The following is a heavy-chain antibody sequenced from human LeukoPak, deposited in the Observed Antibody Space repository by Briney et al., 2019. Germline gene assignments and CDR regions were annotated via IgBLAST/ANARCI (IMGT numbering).Heavy chain of an antibody. CDR1: GFTVSSNY. D-gene: IGHD6-13*01. Sequence: GGSLRLSCAASGFTVSSNYMSWVRQAPGKGLEWVSVIYSGGSTYYADSVKGRFTISRDNAKDSLYLQMNSLRAEDTAVYYCARDGGYSSSRYFDYWGQGTLVTVSS. CDR2: IYSGGST. CDR3: ARDGGYSSSRYFDY. J-gene: IGHJ4*02. V-gene: IGHV3-53*01.